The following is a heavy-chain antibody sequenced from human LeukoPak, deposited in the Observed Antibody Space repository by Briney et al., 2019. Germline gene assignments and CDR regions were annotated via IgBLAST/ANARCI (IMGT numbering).Heavy chain of an antibody. CDR2: ISGSGGST. J-gene: IGHJ4*02. D-gene: IGHD3-22*01. V-gene: IGHV3-23*01. Sequence: PGGSLRLSCAASGFTFSSYAMSWVRQAPGKGLEWVSAISGSGGSTYYADSVKGRFTISRDNSKNTLYLQMNSLRAEDTAVYYCAKDQVPYNDSSGYDYWGQGTLVTVSS. CDR1: GFTFSSYA. CDR3: AKDQVPYNDSSGYDY.